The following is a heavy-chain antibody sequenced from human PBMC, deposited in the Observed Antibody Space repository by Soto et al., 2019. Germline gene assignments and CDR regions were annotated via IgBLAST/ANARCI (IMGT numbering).Heavy chain of an antibody. Sequence: QVQLVQSGAEVKKPGASVKVSCKASGYTFTSYGISWVRQAPGQGLEWMGWSSAYNDNTNYAQKLQGRVTMTTDTATSTAYMELRSLRSDDTAVYYCARDRYGSGTYSNYYYYGMDVWGQGTTVTVSS. D-gene: IGHD3-10*01. CDR3: ARDRYGSGTYSNYYYYGMDV. V-gene: IGHV1-18*01. J-gene: IGHJ6*02. CDR2: SSAYNDNT. CDR1: GYTFTSYG.